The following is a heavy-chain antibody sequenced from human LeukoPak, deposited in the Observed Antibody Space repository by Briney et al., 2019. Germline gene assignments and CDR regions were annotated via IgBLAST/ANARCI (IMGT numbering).Heavy chain of an antibody. V-gene: IGHV4-61*01. CDR1: GGSVSSGTYY. CDR3: AREGTTRHNYYGMDV. J-gene: IGHJ6*02. CDR2: IYYSGNT. Sequence: SETLSLTCTVSGGSVSSGTYYWSWIRQPPGKGLEWIGYIYYSGNTDYNPSLKSRVTISVDTSKNQFSLKLSSVTAADTAVYYCAREGTTRHNYYGMDVWGQGTTVTVS. D-gene: IGHD1-1*01.